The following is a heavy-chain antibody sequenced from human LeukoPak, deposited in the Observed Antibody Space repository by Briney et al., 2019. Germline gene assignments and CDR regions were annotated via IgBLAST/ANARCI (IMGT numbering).Heavy chain of an antibody. CDR1: GYTFTSYN. D-gene: IGHD2-8*01. CDR3: ARDHCTNGVCYPDY. CDR2: INTNTGNP. J-gene: IGHJ4*02. Sequence: ASVKVSCKASGYTFTSYNMHWVRQAPGQGLEWMGWINTNTGNPTYAQGFTGRFVFSLDTSVSTAYLQISSLKAEDTAVYYCARDHCTNGVCYPDYWGQGTLVTVSS. V-gene: IGHV7-4-1*02.